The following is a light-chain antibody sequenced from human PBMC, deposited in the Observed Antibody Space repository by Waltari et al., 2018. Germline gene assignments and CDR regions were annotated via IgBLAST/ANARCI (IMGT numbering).Light chain of an antibody. CDR3: ASRNSSGNHVV. V-gene: IGLV3-19*01. Sequence: SSELTQDPAVSVALGHTVRITCQGDSLRSYFATWFQQKPGQAPILVIHAKNNRPSGIPDRFSASSSGNTASLTITGAQAEDEADFYCASRNSSGNHVVFGGGTTLTVL. J-gene: IGLJ2*01. CDR1: SLRSYF. CDR2: AKN.